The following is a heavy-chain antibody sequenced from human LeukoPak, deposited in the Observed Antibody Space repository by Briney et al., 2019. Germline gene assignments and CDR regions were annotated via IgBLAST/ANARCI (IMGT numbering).Heavy chain of an antibody. Sequence: PSETLSLTCSVSGGSISSYYWSWIRQPPGKGLEWIGYIYYSGSTHYNPSLKSRVTISVDTSKNQFSLKLSSVTAADTAVYYCARDVSGWYYYFDPWGQGTLVTVSS. CDR3: ARDVSGWYYYFDP. D-gene: IGHD6-19*01. V-gene: IGHV4-59*01. CDR2: IYYSGST. J-gene: IGHJ5*02. CDR1: GGSISSYY.